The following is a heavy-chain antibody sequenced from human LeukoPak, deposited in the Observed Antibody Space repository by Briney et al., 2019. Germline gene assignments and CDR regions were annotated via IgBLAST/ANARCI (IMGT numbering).Heavy chain of an antibody. V-gene: IGHV1-46*01. D-gene: IGHD2-21*02. Sequence: ASVKVSCKASGYTFTSYYMHWVRQAPGQGLEWMGIINPIGDSTNYAQKFQGRVTMTRDTSTSTVYMELSSLRSEDTAVYYCASAVVVTATLDYWGQETLVTVSS. CDR2: INPIGDST. CDR3: ASAVVVTATLDY. CDR1: GYTFTSYY. J-gene: IGHJ4*02.